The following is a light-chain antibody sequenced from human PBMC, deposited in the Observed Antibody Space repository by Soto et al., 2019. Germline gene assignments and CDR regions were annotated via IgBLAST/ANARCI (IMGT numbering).Light chain of an antibody. CDR2: DVS. V-gene: IGLV2-11*01. Sequence: QSALTQPRSVSGSPGQSVTISCTGTSSDVGGYNYVSWYQQHAGKAPKLMIYDVSKRPSGVPDRFSGSKSGNTASLTISGLQAEYEADYYCCSYAGSYTLVFGGGTKLTVL. CDR1: SSDVGGYNY. CDR3: CSYAGSYTLV. J-gene: IGLJ2*01.